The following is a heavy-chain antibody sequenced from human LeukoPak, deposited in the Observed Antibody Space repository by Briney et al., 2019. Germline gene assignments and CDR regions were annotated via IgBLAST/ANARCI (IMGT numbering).Heavy chain of an antibody. V-gene: IGHV1-2*02. J-gene: IGHJ4*02. CDR2: INPNSGGT. D-gene: IGHD5-24*01. CDR1: GYTFTGYY. CDR3: ARAVEMATISVGY. Sequence: ASVEVSCKASGYTFTGYYMHWVRQAPGQGLEWMGWINPNSGGTNYAQKFQGRVTMTRDTSISAAYMELSRLRSDDTAVYYCARAVEMATISVGYWGQGTLVTVSS.